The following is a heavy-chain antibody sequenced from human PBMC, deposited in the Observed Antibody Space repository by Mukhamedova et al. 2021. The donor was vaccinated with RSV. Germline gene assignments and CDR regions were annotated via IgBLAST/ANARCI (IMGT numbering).Heavy chain of an antibody. Sequence: YGMHWVRQAPGKGLEWVAVIWYDGSNKYYADSVKGRFTISRDNSKNTLYLQMNSLRAEDTAVYYCARVSGYISKPGGYYYGMDVW. CDR1: YG. J-gene: IGHJ6*01. D-gene: IGHD5-12*01. V-gene: IGHV3-33*07. CDR3: ARVSGYISKPGGYYYGMDV. CDR2: IWYDGSNK.